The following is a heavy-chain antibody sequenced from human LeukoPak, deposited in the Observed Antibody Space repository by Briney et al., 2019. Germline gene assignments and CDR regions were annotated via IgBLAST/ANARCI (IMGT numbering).Heavy chain of an antibody. V-gene: IGHV3-7*01. CDR3: ARDLGPYYFDY. Sequence: PGGSLRLSCAASGFTFSSHAMTWVRQAPGKGLEWVANIKQDGSEKYYVDSVKGRFTISRDNAKNSLYLQMNSLRAEDTAVYYCARDLGPYYFDYWGQGTLVTVSS. CDR2: IKQDGSEK. CDR1: GFTFSSHA. J-gene: IGHJ4*02.